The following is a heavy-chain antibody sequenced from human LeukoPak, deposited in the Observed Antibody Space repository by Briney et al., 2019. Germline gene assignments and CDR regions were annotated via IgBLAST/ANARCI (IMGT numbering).Heavy chain of an antibody. J-gene: IGHJ4*02. CDR3: ARYCSGGSCYLANDY. D-gene: IGHD2-15*01. CDR1: GFTFSSYS. Sequence: GGSLRLSCAASGFTFSSYSMIWVRQAPGKGLEWVSSISSSSSYIYYADSVKGRFTISRDNAKNSLYLQMNSLRAEDTAAYYCARYCSGGSCYLANDYWGQGTLVTVSS. V-gene: IGHV3-21*01. CDR2: ISSSSSYI.